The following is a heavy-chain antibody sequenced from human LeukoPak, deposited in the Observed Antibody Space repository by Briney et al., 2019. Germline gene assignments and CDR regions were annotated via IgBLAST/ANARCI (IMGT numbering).Heavy chain of an antibody. J-gene: IGHJ6*03. D-gene: IGHD1-26*01. CDR2: IYTSGST. CDR1: GGSISSGSYY. V-gene: IGHV4-61*02. CDR3: ARLGRFSGSYYYYYMDV. Sequence: SETLSLTCTVSGGSISSGSYYWSWIRQPAGKGLEWIGRIYTSGSTNYNPSLKSRVTMSVDTSKNQFSLELSSVTAADTAVYYCARLGRFSGSYYYYYMDVWGKGTTVTISS.